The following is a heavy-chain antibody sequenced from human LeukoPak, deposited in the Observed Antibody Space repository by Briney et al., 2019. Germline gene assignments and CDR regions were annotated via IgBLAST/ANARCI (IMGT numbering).Heavy chain of an antibody. D-gene: IGHD6-13*01. CDR1: GFTLSSYA. V-gene: IGHV3-30*18. CDR2: IGDVGSDK. CDR3: AKVGYSNSFHH. Sequence: PGRSLRLSCAASGFTLSSYAMHWVRQAPGKGLEWVAVIGDVGSDKYYADSVKGRFTISRDNSKNTLFLQMNSLRAEDTAVYYCAKVGYSNSFHHWGQGALVTVSS. J-gene: IGHJ4*02.